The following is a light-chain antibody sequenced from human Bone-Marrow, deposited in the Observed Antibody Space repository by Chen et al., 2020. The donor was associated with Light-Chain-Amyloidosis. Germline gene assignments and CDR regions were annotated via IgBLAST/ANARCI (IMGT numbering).Light chain of an antibody. CDR3: HVWDGSSDRPV. J-gene: IGLJ3*02. CDR1: NIGSTS. Sequence: SYVLTQPSSVSVAPGQTATIACGGNNIGSTSVHWYQQTPGQAPQLVVYDDSDRPSGIAERLSGSNSGNTATLTISRVEAGDEADYYCHVWDGSSDRPVFGGGTKLTVL. CDR2: DDS. V-gene: IGLV3-21*02.